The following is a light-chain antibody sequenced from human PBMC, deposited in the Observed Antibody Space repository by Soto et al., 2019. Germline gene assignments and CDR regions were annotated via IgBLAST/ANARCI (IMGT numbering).Light chain of an antibody. CDR1: QSIRSN. J-gene: IGKJ1*01. CDR3: QQSHSIPWT. Sequence: DIQMTQSPSSLSASVGDRVTITCVASQSIRSNLNWYQPKPGKAPKLLIYAASNLQRGVPSTFSGSGSGTDFTLTISSLQPEYFAPYYCQQSHSIPWTLGQGTKVDIK. V-gene: IGKV1-39*01. CDR2: AAS.